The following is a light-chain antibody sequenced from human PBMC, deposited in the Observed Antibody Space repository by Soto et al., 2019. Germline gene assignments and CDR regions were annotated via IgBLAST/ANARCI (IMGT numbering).Light chain of an antibody. V-gene: IGLV1-44*01. CDR2: SNN. J-gene: IGLJ3*02. Sequence: QSVLTQPPSASGTPGQRVTISCSGSISNIGSNVVNWYQHLPGTAPKLLIYSNNQRPSGVPDRFSGSKSGTSASLAISGLQSEDEAHYYCAAWDDSLYGWVFGGGTKLTVL. CDR1: ISNIGSNV. CDR3: AAWDDSLYGWV.